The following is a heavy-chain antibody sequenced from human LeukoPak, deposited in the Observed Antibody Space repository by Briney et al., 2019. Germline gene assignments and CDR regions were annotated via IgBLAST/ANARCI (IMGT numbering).Heavy chain of an antibody. CDR3: AKGTGSPIHDAFDI. D-gene: IGHD5-18*01. V-gene: IGHV3-9*01. CDR2: ISWNSGSI. J-gene: IGHJ3*02. CDR1: GFTFDDYA. Sequence: GRSLRLSCAASGFTFDDYAMHWVRQAPGKGLEWVSGISWNSGSIGYGDSVKGRFTISRDNAKNSLYLQMYSLRSEDTALYYCAKGTGSPIHDAFDIWGQGTMVTVSS.